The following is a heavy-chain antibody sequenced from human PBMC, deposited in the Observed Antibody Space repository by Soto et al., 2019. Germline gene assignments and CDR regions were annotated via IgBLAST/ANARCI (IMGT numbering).Heavy chain of an antibody. J-gene: IGHJ6*02. CDR1: GGSFSGYY. CDR2: INHSGST. D-gene: IGHD3-3*01. Sequence: SETLSLTCAVYGGSFSGYYWSWIRQPPGKGLEWIGEINHSGSTNYNPSLKSRVTISVDTSKNQFSLKLSSVTAADTAVYYCARISITIFGVVISAPYYYGMDVWGQGTTVTVSS. CDR3: ARISITIFGVVISAPYYYGMDV. V-gene: IGHV4-34*01.